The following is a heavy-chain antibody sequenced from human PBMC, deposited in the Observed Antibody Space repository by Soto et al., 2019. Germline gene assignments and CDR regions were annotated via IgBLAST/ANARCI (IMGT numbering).Heavy chain of an antibody. CDR2: ISGSGGST. D-gene: IGHD1-1*01. CDR1: GFTFSSYA. CDR3: GLERRGPYYYYYMDV. Sequence: GGSLRLSCAASGFTFSSYAMSWVRQAPGKGLEWVSAISGSGGSTYYADSVKGRFTISRDNSKNTLYLQMNSLRAEDTAVYYCGLERRGPYYYYYMDVWGKGTTVTVSS. V-gene: IGHV3-23*01. J-gene: IGHJ6*03.